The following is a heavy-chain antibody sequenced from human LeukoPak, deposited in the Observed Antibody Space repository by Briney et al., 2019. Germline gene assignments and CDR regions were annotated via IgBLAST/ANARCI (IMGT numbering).Heavy chain of an antibody. J-gene: IGHJ5*02. CDR2: VYPGDSDT. V-gene: IGHV5-51*01. Sequence: GESLKISCKGSGYSFTSYWIGWVRQMPGKGLEWMGIVYPGDSDTRYSPSFQGQVTISADKSISTAYLQWSSLKASDTAMYYCARRLGYCSSTSCLAGWFDPWGQGTLVTVSS. CDR1: GYSFTSYW. D-gene: IGHD2-2*01. CDR3: ARRLGYCSSTSCLAGWFDP.